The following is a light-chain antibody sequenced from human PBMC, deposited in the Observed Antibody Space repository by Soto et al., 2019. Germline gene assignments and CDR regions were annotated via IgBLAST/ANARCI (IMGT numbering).Light chain of an antibody. CDR2: GAS. CDR1: QGIRTE. V-gene: IGKV1-6*01. J-gene: IGKJ1*01. CDR3: LQDYNYPRT. Sequence: AIQMTQSPSSLSASVGDRVTITCRASQGIRTELGWYQQKPGKAPKLLIYGASTLQGGVPSRFSGSASGTDFTLTISSLQPEDFATYYCLQDYNYPRTFGQGTKV.